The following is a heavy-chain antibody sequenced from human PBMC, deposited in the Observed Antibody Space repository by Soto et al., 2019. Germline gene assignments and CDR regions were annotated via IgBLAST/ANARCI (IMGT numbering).Heavy chain of an antibody. CDR1: GFTFTSYA. Sequence: EVQLLESGGGLVQPGGSLRLSCAASGFTFTSYAMSWIRQAPGKGLEWVSAITGGGDNTYYADSVKGRFTISRDNSKNKLYLQMNSLRAEYTAFYYCTQDGGSRDWLTVNWGQGTLVTVSS. CDR2: ITGGGDNT. V-gene: IGHV3-23*01. CDR3: TQDGGSRDWLTVN. J-gene: IGHJ4*02. D-gene: IGHD3-9*01.